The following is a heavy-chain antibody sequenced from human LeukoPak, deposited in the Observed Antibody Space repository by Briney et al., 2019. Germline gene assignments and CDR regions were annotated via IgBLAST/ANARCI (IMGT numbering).Heavy chain of an antibody. J-gene: IGHJ4*02. V-gene: IGHV1-69*04. CDR3: ARGPYVGGVLDY. D-gene: IGHD4-23*01. CDR2: IISILGIA. CDR1: GGTFSNYA. Sequence: RASVMVSCKASGGTFSNYAISWARQAPGQGLEWMGRIISILGIANYAQKFQGRVTITADESTSVAYMELSSLRSEDTAVYYCARGPYVGGVLDYWGQGTLVAVSS.